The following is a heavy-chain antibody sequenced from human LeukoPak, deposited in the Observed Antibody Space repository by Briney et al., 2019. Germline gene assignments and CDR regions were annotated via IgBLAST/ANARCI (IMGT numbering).Heavy chain of an antibody. J-gene: IGHJ6*02. D-gene: IGHD2-2*01. CDR3: ASNVVAGRRAYGMDV. CDR2: IYYSGST. Sequence: PSETLSLTCTVSGGSVSSGSYYWSWIRQPPGKGLEWIGYIYYSGSTKYNPSLKSRVTISVDTSKNQFSLKLSSVTAADTAMYYCASNVVAGRRAYGMDVWGQGTTVTVSS. V-gene: IGHV4-61*01. CDR1: GGSVSSGSYY.